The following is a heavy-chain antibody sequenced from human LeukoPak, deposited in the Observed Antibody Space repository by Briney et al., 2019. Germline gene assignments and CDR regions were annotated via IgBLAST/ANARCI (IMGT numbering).Heavy chain of an antibody. CDR2: IWYDGSNK. CDR3: AKGGRLRYFDWLLQLDY. V-gene: IGHV3-33*06. CDR1: GFTFSSYG. Sequence: GRSLRLSCAASGFTFSSYGMHWVRQAPGKGLEWVAVIWYDGSNKYYADSVKGRFTISRDNSKNTLYLQMNSLRAEDTAVYYCAKGGRLRYFDWLLQLDYWGQGTLVTVSS. D-gene: IGHD3-9*01. J-gene: IGHJ4*02.